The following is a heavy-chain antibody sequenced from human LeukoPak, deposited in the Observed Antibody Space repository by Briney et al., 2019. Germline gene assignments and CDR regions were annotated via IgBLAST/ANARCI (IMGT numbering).Heavy chain of an antibody. CDR1: GFTFSTHT. D-gene: IGHD3-10*01. Sequence: GGSLRLSCVVSGFTFSTHTMNWVRRAPGKGLVWVSAISGSSTFIYYADSVKGRFTISRDDAKNSLFLQMDSLRAEDTAVYYCSRGWELIHPKSNYYMDVWGKGTMVTVSS. J-gene: IGHJ6*03. CDR2: ISGSSTFI. CDR3: SRGWELIHPKSNYYMDV. V-gene: IGHV3-21*01.